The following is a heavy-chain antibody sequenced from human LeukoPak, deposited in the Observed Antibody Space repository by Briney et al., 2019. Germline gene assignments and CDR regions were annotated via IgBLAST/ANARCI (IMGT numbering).Heavy chain of an antibody. Sequence: SETPSLTCTVSGGSITSGGYYWSWIRQPPGKGLEWIEYIYHSGSTYYNPSLKSRVTISVDRSKNQFSLKLSSVTAADTAVYYCARGIRVGYYFDYWGQGTLVTVSS. D-gene: IGHD2-15*01. CDR2: IYHSGST. J-gene: IGHJ4*02. V-gene: IGHV4-30-2*01. CDR1: GGSITSGGYY. CDR3: ARGIRVGYYFDY.